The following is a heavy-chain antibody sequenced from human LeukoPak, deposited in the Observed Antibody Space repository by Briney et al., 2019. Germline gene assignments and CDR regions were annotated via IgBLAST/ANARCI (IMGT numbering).Heavy chain of an antibody. J-gene: IGHJ6*03. V-gene: IGHV3-53*01. CDR1: GFTVSSNY. CDR3: ATLFYYYYMDV. Sequence: GGSLRLSCAASGFTVSSNYMSWVRQAPGKGLEWVSVIYSGGSTYYADSVKGRFTISRDNSKNTLYLQMNSLRAEDTAVYYCATLFYYYYMDVWGKGTTVTVSS. CDR2: IYSGGST. D-gene: IGHD2-21*01.